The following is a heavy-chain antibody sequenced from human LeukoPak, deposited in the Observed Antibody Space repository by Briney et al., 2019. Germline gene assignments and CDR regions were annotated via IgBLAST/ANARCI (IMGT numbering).Heavy chain of an antibody. CDR1: GFTFSDHY. CDR2: SRDKVYSHTT. J-gene: IGHJ5*02. Sequence: PGGSLRLSCAASGFTFSDHYMDWVRQAPGKGLEWVGRSRDKVYSHTTEYAASVKGRFSIARDDSKNSLYLQMSSLKTEDTAIYFCVRDNIDGDFYYPDLWGQGTLVTVSS. D-gene: IGHD2-21*02. CDR3: VRDNIDGDFYYPDL. V-gene: IGHV3-72*01.